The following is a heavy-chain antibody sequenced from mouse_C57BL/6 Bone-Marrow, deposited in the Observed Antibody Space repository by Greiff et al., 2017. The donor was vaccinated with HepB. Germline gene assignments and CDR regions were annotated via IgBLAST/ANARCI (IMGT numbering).Heavy chain of an antibody. CDR2: FYPGSGSI. V-gene: IGHV1-62-2*01. CDR3: ARHEGLLWTFAY. CDR1: GYTFTEYT. D-gene: IGHD2-1*01. Sequence: VKLMESGAELMKPGASVKLSCKASGYTFTEYTIHWVKQRSGQGLEWIGWFYPGSGSIKYNEKFKDKATLTADKSSSTVYMELSRLTSEDSAVYFCARHEGLLWTFAYWGQGTLVTVSA. J-gene: IGHJ3*01.